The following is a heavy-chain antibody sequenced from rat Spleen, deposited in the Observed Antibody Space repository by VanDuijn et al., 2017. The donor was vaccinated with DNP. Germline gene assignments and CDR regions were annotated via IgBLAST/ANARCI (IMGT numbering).Heavy chain of an antibody. Sequence: EVQLMESGGGLVQPGRSLKLSCAASGFTFSDYYMAWVRQAPTKGLEWVAAISPSGGSTYYRDSVKGRFTVSRDNTNHTLYLQMNSLKSEDTATYYCAKNSGYYFDYWGQGVMVTVSS. J-gene: IGHJ2*01. V-gene: IGHV5-25*01. CDR3: AKNSGYYFDY. CDR2: ISPSGGST. CDR1: GFTFSDYY. D-gene: IGHD4-3*01.